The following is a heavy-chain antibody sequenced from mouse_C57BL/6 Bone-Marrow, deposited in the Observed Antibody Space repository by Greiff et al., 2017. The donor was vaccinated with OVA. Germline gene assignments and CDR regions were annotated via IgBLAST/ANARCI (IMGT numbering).Heavy chain of an antibody. CDR1: GFTFSDYG. CDR2: ISSGSSTI. J-gene: IGHJ1*03. Sequence: EVKLVESGGGLVKPGGSLKLSCAASGFTFSDYGMHWVRQAPEKGLEWVAYISSGSSTIYYAATVKGRFTISRDNAKNTLFLQMTSLRSEDTAMYYCARINYGYFDVWGTGTTVTVSS. V-gene: IGHV5-17*01. CDR3: ARINYGYFDV.